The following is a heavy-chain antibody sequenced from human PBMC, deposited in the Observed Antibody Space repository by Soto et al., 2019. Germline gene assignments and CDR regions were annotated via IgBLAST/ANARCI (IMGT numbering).Heavy chain of an antibody. CDR2: ISSSSSYI. D-gene: IGHD2-2*01. CDR1: GFTFSSYS. J-gene: IGHJ6*02. Sequence: EVQLVESGGGLVKPGGSLRLSCAASGFTFSSYSMNWVRQAPGKGLEWVSSISSSSSYIYYADSVKGRFTISRDNAKNSRYLQMNSLRAEDTAVYYCARIYCLSTSCYEPYYYGMDVWGQGTTVTVSS. CDR3: ARIYCLSTSCYEPYYYGMDV. V-gene: IGHV3-21*01.